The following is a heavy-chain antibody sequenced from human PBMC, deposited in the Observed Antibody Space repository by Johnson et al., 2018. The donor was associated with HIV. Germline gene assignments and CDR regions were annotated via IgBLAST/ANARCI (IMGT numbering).Heavy chain of an antibody. D-gene: IGHD1-26*01. CDR3: ARRSWAFDAFDI. Sequence: QMQLVESGGGVVQPGRSLRLSCAASGFTFSSYGMHWVRQAPGKGLEWVAVIWYDGSNKYYADSVKGRFTISRDNSKNTLYLQMNSLRAEDTAVYYCARRSWAFDAFDIGGQGTMVTVSS. CDR2: IWYDGSNK. J-gene: IGHJ3*02. V-gene: IGHV3-33*01. CDR1: GFTFSSYG.